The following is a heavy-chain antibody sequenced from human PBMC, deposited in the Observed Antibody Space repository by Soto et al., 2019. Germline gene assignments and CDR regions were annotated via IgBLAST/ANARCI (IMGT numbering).Heavy chain of an antibody. CDR3: AREVAAMGLFDY. Sequence: VTLSLTCTVSGGSVSSGSYYWSWIRQPPGKGLEWIGYIYYSGSTNYNPSLKSRVTISVDTSKNQFSLKLSSVTAADTAVYYCAREVAAMGLFDYWGQGTLVTVSS. CDR2: IYYSGST. CDR1: GGSVSSGSYY. D-gene: IGHD5-18*01. V-gene: IGHV4-61*01. J-gene: IGHJ4*02.